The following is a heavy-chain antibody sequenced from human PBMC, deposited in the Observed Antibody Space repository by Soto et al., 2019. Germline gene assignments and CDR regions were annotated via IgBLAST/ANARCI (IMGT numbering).Heavy chain of an antibody. D-gene: IGHD1-1*01. CDR3: ARHRPWNFDY. CDR2: IYFSGRT. J-gene: IGHJ4*02. Sequence: PGGSLRLSCSASGFSFSDYYMTWVRQAPGKGLEWIGSIYFSGRTYYNPSLNSRVTISVDTSKNQFSLKLSSVTAADTAVYYCARHRPWNFDYWGQGALVTVSS. V-gene: IGHV4-39*01. CDR1: GFSFSDYY.